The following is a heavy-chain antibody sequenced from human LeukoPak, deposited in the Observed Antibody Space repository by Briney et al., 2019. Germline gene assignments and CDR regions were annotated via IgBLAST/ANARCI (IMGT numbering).Heavy chain of an antibody. CDR2: INWNGGST. CDR3: ARQETKRITMVRGVILSPALGY. J-gene: IGHJ4*02. CDR1: GFTFDDYG. V-gene: IGHV3-20*04. Sequence: GGSLRLSCAASGFTFDDYGMSWVRQAPGKGLEWVSGINWNGGSTGYADSVKGRFTISRDNAKNSLYLQMNSLRAEDTALYYCARQETKRITMVRGVILSPALGYWGQGILVTLSS. D-gene: IGHD3-10*01.